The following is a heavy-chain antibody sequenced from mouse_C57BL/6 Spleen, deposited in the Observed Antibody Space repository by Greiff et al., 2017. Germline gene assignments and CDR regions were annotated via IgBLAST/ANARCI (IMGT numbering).Heavy chain of an antibody. CDR3: ARHEEEDDGYYDAWFAY. Sequence: VKLVESGAELVKPGASVKLSCKASGYTFTEYTIHWVKQRSGQGLEWIGWFYPGSGSIKYNEKFKDKATLTADKSSSTVYMELSRLTSEDSAVYVCARHEEEDDGYYDAWFAYWGQGTLVTVSA. J-gene: IGHJ3*01. V-gene: IGHV1-62-2*01. CDR1: GYTFTEYT. CDR2: FYPGSGSI. D-gene: IGHD2-3*01.